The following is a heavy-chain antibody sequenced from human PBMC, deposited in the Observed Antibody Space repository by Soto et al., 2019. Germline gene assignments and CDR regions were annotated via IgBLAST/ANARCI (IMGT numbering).Heavy chain of an antibody. CDR2: IYYSGST. CDR3: ARDRGGYDIDY. V-gene: IGHV4-59*01. Sequence: SETLSLTCTVSGGSISSYYWSWIRQPPGKGLEWIGYIYYSGSTNYNPSLKSRVTISVDTSKNQFSLKLSSVTAADTAVYYCARDRGGYDIDYWGQGTLVTVSS. D-gene: IGHD5-12*01. CDR1: GGSISSYY. J-gene: IGHJ4*02.